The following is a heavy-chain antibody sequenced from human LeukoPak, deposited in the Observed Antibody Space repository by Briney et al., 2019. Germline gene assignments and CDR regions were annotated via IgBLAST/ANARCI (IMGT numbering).Heavy chain of an antibody. CDR3: ARAYDYGGNNDAFDI. Sequence: SVKVSCKASGGTFSSYAISWVRQAPGQGLEWMGRIIPIFGITNYAQKFQGRVTITADKSTSTAYMELSSLRSEDTAVYYCARAYDYGGNNDAFDIWGQGTMVTVSP. J-gene: IGHJ3*02. CDR1: GGTFSSYA. D-gene: IGHD4-23*01. CDR2: IIPIFGIT. V-gene: IGHV1-69*04.